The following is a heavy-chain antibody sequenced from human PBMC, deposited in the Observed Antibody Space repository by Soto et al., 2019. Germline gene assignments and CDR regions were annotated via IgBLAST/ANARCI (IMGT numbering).Heavy chain of an antibody. D-gene: IGHD6-13*01. CDR1: GGSFSGYY. CDR2: INYSGST. J-gene: IGHJ4*02. Sequence: SETLSLTCAVYGGSFSGYYWSWIRQPPGKGLEWIGEINYSGSTNYNPSLKSRVTISVDTSKNQFSLKLSSVTAADTAVYYCAREAEKYSSSWYGTFDYWGQGTLVTVSS. V-gene: IGHV4-34*01. CDR3: AREAEKYSSSWYGTFDY.